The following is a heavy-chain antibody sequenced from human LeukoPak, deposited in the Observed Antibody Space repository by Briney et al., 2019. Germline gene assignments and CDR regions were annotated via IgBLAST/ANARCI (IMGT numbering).Heavy chain of an antibody. D-gene: IGHD6-13*01. CDR2: IKSKTDGGTT. V-gene: IGHV3-15*01. Sequence: GVSLRLSCAASGFTFSSAWMTWVRQAPGKGLEWVGRIKSKTDGGTTDYAAPVKGRFTISRDDSNNTLYLQMDSLKIEDTAVYYCTTYYRSSNFYWGQGTLVTVSS. CDR3: TTYYRSSNFY. J-gene: IGHJ4*02. CDR1: GFTFSSAW.